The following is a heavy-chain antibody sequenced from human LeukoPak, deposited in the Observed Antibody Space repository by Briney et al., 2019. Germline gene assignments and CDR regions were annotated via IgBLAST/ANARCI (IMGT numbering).Heavy chain of an antibody. CDR1: GFTFSSYS. V-gene: IGHV3-48*04. CDR3: ARTMAVAGTWYWFDP. CDR2: ISSSSSTI. Sequence: GGSLRLSCAASGFTFSSYSMNWVRQAPGKGLEWVSYISSSSSTIYYADSVKGRFTISRDNAKNSLYLQMNSLRAEDTAVYYCARTMAVAGTWYWFDPWGQGTLVTVSS. D-gene: IGHD6-19*01. J-gene: IGHJ5*02.